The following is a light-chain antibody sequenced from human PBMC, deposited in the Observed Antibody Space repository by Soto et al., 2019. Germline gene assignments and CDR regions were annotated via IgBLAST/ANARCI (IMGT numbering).Light chain of an antibody. CDR3: VQRSVWPWT. Sequence: EIVMTQSPATLSVSPGERATLSCRASQSVSSNLAWYQQKPGQAPRLLIYGTSNRAPGTPGRFGGSGSGTDFTLTISSLEPEDFAVYYCVQRSVWPWTVGQGTKVEVK. CDR2: GTS. V-gene: IGKV3-11*01. J-gene: IGKJ1*01. CDR1: QSVSSN.